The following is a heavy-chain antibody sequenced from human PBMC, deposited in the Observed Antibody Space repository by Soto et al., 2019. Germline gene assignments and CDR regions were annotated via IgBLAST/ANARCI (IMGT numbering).Heavy chain of an antibody. V-gene: IGHV3-23*01. CDR1: GFTFSSYA. CDR3: AKDHHLLSGFDY. J-gene: IGHJ4*02. Sequence: EVQLLESGGGLVQPGGSLRLSCAASGFTFSSYAMSWVRQAPGKGLEWVPAISGSGGSTYYADSVKGRFTISRDNSKNTLYLQMNSLRAEDTAVYYCAKDHHLLSGFDYWGQGTLVTVSS. CDR2: ISGSGGST. D-gene: IGHD2-2*01.